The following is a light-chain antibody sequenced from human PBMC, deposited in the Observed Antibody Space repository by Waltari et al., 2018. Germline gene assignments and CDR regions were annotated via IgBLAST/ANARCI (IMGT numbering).Light chain of an antibody. Sequence: GQTASITCSGDKLGDKYASWYQQKPGQSPVLVIYQDTKRPPGIPERFSGSNSGNTATLTISGTPAMDGADYYCQAWDNSTHVVFGGGTRLTVL. J-gene: IGLJ2*01. CDR2: QDT. V-gene: IGLV3-1*01. CDR1: KLGDKY. CDR3: QAWDNSTHVV.